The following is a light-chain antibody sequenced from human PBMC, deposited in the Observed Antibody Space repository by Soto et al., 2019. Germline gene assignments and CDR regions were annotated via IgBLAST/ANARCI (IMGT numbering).Light chain of an antibody. V-gene: IGKV3-11*01. CDR3: QQRSNWPPYT. CDR1: QSVSSY. CDR2: DAS. Sequence: EILLTQSPATLSLSPGERATLSCRASQSVSSYLAWYQQKPGQAPRLLIYDASNRATGIPARFSGSGSGTDFTLTISSLEPEDFAVYYCQQRSNWPPYTFGQGTKVDIK. J-gene: IGKJ2*01.